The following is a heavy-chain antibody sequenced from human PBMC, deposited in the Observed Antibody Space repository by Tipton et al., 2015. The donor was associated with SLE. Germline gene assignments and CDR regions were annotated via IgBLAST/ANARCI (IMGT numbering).Heavy chain of an antibody. J-gene: IGHJ4*02. D-gene: IGHD2/OR15-2a*01. Sequence: TLSLTCAVYGGSFSGYYWSWIRQPPGKGLEWIGYIYYSGSTNYNPSLKSRVTISVDTSKNQFSLKLSSVTAADTAVYYCAREMPPTFWGQGTLVTVSS. CDR2: IYYSGST. CDR3: AREMPPTF. CDR1: GGSFSGYY. V-gene: IGHV4-59*12.